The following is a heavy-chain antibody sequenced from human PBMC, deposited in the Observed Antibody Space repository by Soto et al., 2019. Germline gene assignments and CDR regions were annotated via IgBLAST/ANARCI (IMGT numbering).Heavy chain of an antibody. CDR3: ARVSTSNDH. V-gene: IGHV3-30-3*01. Sequence: GGSLRLSCAASGFMFSGFAMHWVRRAPGKGLEWVAVISYEDGSNKFYADSVRGRFTISRDNSKNTVHLQMNSLRAEDTGVYYCARVSTSNDHWGQGTPVTVSS. CDR2: ISYEDGSNK. J-gene: IGHJ4*02. CDR1: GFMFSGFA.